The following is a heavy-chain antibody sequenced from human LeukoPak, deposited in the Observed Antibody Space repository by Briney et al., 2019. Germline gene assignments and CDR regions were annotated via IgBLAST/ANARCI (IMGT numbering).Heavy chain of an antibody. CDR3: ARDMGKWYFDL. CDR2: ISYTGST. Sequence: PSETLSLTCTVSGGSISSYYWSWIRQPPGKGLEWIGYISYTGSTNYNPSLKSRVTISVDTSKNQFPLKLSSVTAADTAVYYCARDMGKWYFDLWGRGTLVTVSS. CDR1: GGSISSYY. V-gene: IGHV4-59*01. J-gene: IGHJ2*01. D-gene: IGHD1-26*01.